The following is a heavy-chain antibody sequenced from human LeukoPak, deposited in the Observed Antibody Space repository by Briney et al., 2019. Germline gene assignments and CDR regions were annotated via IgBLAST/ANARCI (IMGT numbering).Heavy chain of an antibody. J-gene: IGHJ4*02. Sequence: GGSLRLSCAASGFTFSSYGMHWVRQAPGKGLEWVAVISYDGSNKYYADSVKGRFTISRDNSKNTLYLQMNSLRAEDTAVYYCEVMVVTAMYDYWGQGTLVTVSS. CDR3: EVMVVTAMYDY. V-gene: IGHV3-30*03. D-gene: IGHD2-21*02. CDR2: ISYDGSNK. CDR1: GFTFSSYG.